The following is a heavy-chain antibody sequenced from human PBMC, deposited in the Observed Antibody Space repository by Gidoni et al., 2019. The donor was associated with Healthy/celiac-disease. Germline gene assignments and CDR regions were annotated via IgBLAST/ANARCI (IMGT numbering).Heavy chain of an antibody. D-gene: IGHD3-3*01. CDR1: GGSISSYY. V-gene: IGHV4-59*08. CDR3: ARQGVTIFGVVGYNWFDP. J-gene: IGHJ5*02. Sequence: QVQLQESGPGLVKPSETLSLTCTVSGGSISSYYWSWIRPPPGKGLEWIGYIYYSGSTNYNPSLKSRVTISVDTSKNQFSLKLSSVTAADTAVYYCARQGVTIFGVVGYNWFDPWGQGTLVTVSS. CDR2: IYYSGST.